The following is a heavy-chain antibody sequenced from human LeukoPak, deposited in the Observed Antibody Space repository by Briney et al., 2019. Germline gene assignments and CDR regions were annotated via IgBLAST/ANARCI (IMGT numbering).Heavy chain of an antibody. CDR2: ISYDGSNK. J-gene: IGHJ4*02. CDR3: ARSFLSIAARSFDY. CDR1: GFTFSNAW. Sequence: GGSLRLSCVASGFTFSNAWMSWVRQAPGKGLEWVAVISYDGSNKYYADSVKGRFTISRDNSKNTLYLQMNSLRAEDTAVYYCARSFLSIAARSFDYWGQGTLVTVSS. D-gene: IGHD6-6*01. V-gene: IGHV3-30-3*01.